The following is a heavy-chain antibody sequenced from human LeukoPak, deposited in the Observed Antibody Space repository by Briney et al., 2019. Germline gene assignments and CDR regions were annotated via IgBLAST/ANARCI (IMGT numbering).Heavy chain of an antibody. CDR2: IWYDGSNK. CDR3: ARETDVDTQYYFDY. J-gene: IGHJ4*02. V-gene: IGHV3-33*01. CDR1: GFTFSSYG. Sequence: GRSLRLSCAASGFTFSSYGMPWVRQAPGKGLEWVAVIWYDGSNKYYADSVKGRFTISRDNSKNTLYLQMNSLRAEGTAVYYCARETDVDTQYYFDYWGQGTLVTVSS. D-gene: IGHD5-18*01.